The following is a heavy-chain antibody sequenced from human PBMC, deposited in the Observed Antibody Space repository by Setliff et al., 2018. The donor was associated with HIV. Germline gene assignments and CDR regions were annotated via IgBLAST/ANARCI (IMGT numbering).Heavy chain of an antibody. CDR1: GFTGSSNY. CDR3: AAVPWGHSSLIIDH. CDR2: IGGHGSII. Sequence: GGSLRLSCAASGFTGSSNYMSCFRQAPGKGLEWISFIGGHGSIIHYADSVKGRFTISRDNAKNSVYLQMHSLRVEDTAVYYCAAVPWGHSSLIIDHWGQGTPVTVSS. J-gene: IGHJ4*02. V-gene: IGHV3-11*04. D-gene: IGHD3-16*01.